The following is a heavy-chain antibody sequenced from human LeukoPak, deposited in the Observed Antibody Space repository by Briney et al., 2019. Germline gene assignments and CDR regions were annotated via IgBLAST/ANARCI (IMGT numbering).Heavy chain of an antibody. CDR1: GYTFTDYY. Sequence: SVKVSCKTSGYTFTDYYIHWVRQAPGQGLEWMGQLNPHTGGANYAQKFQGRVPMTRDASINTAYMEVTRLTSDDTAVYYCARVTWKTIIAAPDYWGQGTLVTVSS. CDR3: ARVTWKTIIAAPDY. V-gene: IGHV1-2*06. CDR2: LNPHTGGA. D-gene: IGHD3-3*01. J-gene: IGHJ4*02.